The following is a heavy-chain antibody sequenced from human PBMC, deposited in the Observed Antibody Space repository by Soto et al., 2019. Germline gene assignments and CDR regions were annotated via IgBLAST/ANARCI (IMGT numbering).Heavy chain of an antibody. CDR3: AKDIYGTVTTFSWYFDL. J-gene: IGHJ2*01. CDR1: GFTFSSYA. Sequence: GGSLRLSCAASGFTFSSYAMNWVRQAPGRRLEWVSTISGSGGSTYHADSVKGRFTISRDNSKNKLYLQMNSQRAEDTAVYYCAKDIYGTVTTFSWYFDLWGRGTLVTVSS. CDR2: ISGSGGST. V-gene: IGHV3-23*01. D-gene: IGHD4-17*01.